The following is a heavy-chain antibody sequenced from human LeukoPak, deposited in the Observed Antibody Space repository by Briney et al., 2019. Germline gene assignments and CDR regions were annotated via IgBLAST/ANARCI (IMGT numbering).Heavy chain of an antibody. Sequence: PSETLSLTCAVYGGSFSRYYWSWSRQSPGKGLEWIAAIDHRGDTNYNPSVKSRVPISVDTSKNQFSLKVRSLTAADTAVYYCARGATISETGYFDFWGQGTLVTVSS. CDR1: GGSFSRYY. J-gene: IGHJ4*03. CDR3: ARGATISETGYFDF. D-gene: IGHD5-24*01. CDR2: IDHRGDT. V-gene: IGHV4-34*01.